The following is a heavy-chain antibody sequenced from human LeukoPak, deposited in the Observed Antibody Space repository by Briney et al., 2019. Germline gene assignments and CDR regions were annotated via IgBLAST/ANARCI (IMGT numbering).Heavy chain of an antibody. J-gene: IGHJ5*02. CDR2: IYYSGST. CDR1: GGSISSYY. D-gene: IGHD6-19*01. V-gene: IGHV4-59*01. CDR3: ARVHTVAGTYWFDP. Sequence: SETLSLTCTVSGGSISSYYWSWIRQPPGKGLEWIGYIYYSGSTNYNPSLKSRVTISVDTSKNQFSLKLSSVTAADTAVYYCARVHTVAGTYWFDPWGQGTLVTVSS.